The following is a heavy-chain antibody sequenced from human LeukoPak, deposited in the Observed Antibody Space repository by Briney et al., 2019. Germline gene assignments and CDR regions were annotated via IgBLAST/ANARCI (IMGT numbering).Heavy chain of an antibody. J-gene: IGHJ3*02. D-gene: IGHD3-10*01. Sequence: GGSLRLSCAASGFTFSSYAMSWVRQAPGKGLEWVSAISGSGGSTYSADSVKGRFTISRDNSKNTLYLQMNSLRAEDTAVYYCAKLGGNYGSGSYQAFDIWGQGTMVTVSS. V-gene: IGHV3-23*01. CDR3: AKLGGNYGSGSYQAFDI. CDR2: ISGSGGST. CDR1: GFTFSSYA.